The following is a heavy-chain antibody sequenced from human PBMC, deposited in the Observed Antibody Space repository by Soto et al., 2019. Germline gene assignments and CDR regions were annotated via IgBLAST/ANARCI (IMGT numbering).Heavy chain of an antibody. D-gene: IGHD2-2*01. CDR2: IYWDYYK. V-gene: IGHV2-5*02. CDR1: GFSLSTSGEG. Sequence: SGATLGNATQTVTMTCTFFGFSLSTSGEGVGWIRQPPGKALEWLTLIYWDYYKRYSPSLKSRLTIPNDTSKTQVVLTMTNMDPVDTPTYYCALSFYCISTSFYPVYNCFDPWGQGTLVTVSS. CDR3: ALSFYCISTSFYPVYNCFDP. J-gene: IGHJ5*02.